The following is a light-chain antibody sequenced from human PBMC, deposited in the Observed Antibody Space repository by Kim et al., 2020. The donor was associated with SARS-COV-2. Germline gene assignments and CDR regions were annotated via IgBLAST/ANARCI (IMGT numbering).Light chain of an antibody. CDR1: QSVSSSY. J-gene: IGKJ1*01. Sequence: SPGEKATLSCRARQSVSSSYLAWYQQKPGQAPRLLIYGASSWATGIPDRFSGSGSGTDFTLTISRVEPEDFAVYYCQQYGSSPQTFGQGTKVEIK. CDR3: QQYGSSPQT. CDR2: GAS. V-gene: IGKV3-20*01.